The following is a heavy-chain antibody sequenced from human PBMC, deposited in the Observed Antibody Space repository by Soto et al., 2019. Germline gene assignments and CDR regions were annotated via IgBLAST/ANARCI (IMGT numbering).Heavy chain of an antibody. D-gene: IGHD2-21*01. V-gene: IGHV3-48*01. CDR3: ARGSQLPSYFYFYMDV. Sequence: GGSLRLSCAASGFTSSNYSMNWVRQAPGKGLEWVSYISGISSTIYYADSVKGRFTISRDSAQNSLFLQMNSLRAEDTAIYYCARGSQLPSYFYFYMDVWGKGTTVTVSS. J-gene: IGHJ6*03. CDR1: GFTSSNYS. CDR2: ISGISSTI.